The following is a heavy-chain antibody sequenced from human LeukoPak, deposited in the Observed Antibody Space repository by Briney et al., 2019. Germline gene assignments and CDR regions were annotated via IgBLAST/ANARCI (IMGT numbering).Heavy chain of an antibody. D-gene: IGHD3-16*02. V-gene: IGHV4-59*01. Sequence: SETLSLTCSVSDDSITIYYWTWIRQPPGKGLEWIGYIDHTGTTNYNPSLNSRVTISRDTSKNHFSLQLSSVTAADTAVYFCARGRVLSSTWHSTYYYYFYMDVWGKGTTVTVSS. CDR3: ARGRVLSSTWHSTYYYYFYMDV. CDR1: DDSITIYY. J-gene: IGHJ6*03. CDR2: IDHTGTT.